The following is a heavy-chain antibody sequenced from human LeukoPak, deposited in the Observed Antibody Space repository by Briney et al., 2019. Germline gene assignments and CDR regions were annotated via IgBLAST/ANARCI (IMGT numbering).Heavy chain of an antibody. V-gene: IGHV3-21*01. J-gene: IGHJ4*02. Sequence: GGSLRLSCAASGFTVSSNYMGWVRQAPGKGLEWVSSISSGGTYIYYADSVKGRFTISRDNTKNSLSLQMNSLRAEDTAVYYCARDRSGYSGYECQAYWGQGTLVTVSS. CDR3: ARDRSGYSGYECQAY. D-gene: IGHD5-12*01. CDR2: ISSGGTYI. CDR1: GFTVSSNY.